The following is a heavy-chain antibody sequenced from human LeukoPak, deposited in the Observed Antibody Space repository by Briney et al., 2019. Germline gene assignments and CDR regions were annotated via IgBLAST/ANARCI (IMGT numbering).Heavy chain of an antibody. J-gene: IGHJ4*02. D-gene: IGHD4-11*01. CDR3: ASGGYSYYYFDY. CDR1: GGSIRNYY. Sequence: SETLSLTCTVSGGSIRNYYGSCIRQPPGNGLEWIGYIYYSGSTNYNPSLKRRVTISVDTSKNQFSLKLSSVTAADTAVYSCASGGYSYYYFDYWGQGTPVTVSS. CDR2: IYYSGST. V-gene: IGHV4-59*01.